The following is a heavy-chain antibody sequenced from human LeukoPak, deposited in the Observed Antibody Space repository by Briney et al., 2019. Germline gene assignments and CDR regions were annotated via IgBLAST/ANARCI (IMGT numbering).Heavy chain of an antibody. D-gene: IGHD4-17*01. CDR3: ARVGSDYGDHAGRLGWFDP. CDR1: GGSLSSGDYY. J-gene: IGHJ5*02. CDR2: ISYSGST. V-gene: IGHV4-30-4*01. Sequence: SETLSLTCTVSGGSLSSGDYYWSWIRQSPGKGLKWIGYISYSGSTYYNPSLKSRVTISVDTSKNQFSLNLSSMTAADTAVYYCARVGSDYGDHAGRLGWFDPWGQGTLVTVSS.